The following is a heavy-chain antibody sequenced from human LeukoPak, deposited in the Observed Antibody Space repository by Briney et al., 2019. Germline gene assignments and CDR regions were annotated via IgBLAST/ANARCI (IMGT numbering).Heavy chain of an antibody. CDR2: IIPIFGTA. J-gene: IGHJ6*02. Sequence: ASVKVSCKASGGTFSSYAINWVRQAPGQGLEWMGGIIPIFGTANYAQKFQGRVTITADESTSTAYMELSSLRSEDTAVYYCARGSGGYSGYDLTRPAYYYYYGMDVWGQGTTVTVSS. CDR3: ARGSGGYSGYDLTRPAYYYYYGMDV. D-gene: IGHD5-12*01. V-gene: IGHV1-69*13. CDR1: GGTFSSYA.